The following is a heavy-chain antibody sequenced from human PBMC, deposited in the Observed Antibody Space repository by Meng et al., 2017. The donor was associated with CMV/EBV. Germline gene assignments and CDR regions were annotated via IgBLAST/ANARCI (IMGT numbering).Heavy chain of an antibody. CDR1: GCSISSGDYY. Sequence: VQVQGSGPGLVKPSQTLSLTCTVSGCSISSGDYYWSWIRQPPGKGLEWIGYIYYSGSTYYNPSLKSRVTISVDTSKNQFSLKLSSVTAADTAVYYCARVTSRVAGAFDYWGQGTLVTVSS. V-gene: IGHV4-30-4*08. CDR2: IYYSGST. CDR3: ARVTSRVAGAFDY. D-gene: IGHD1-14*01. J-gene: IGHJ4*02.